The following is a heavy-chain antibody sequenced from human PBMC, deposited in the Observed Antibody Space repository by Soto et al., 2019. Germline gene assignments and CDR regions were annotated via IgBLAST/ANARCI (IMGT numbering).Heavy chain of an antibody. Sequence: EVQLVESGGGLVQPGGSLRLSCAASGFTFSRYWMSWVRQAPGKGLEWVANIKDDGSDEYYVDSVKGRFTVSRDNAKNSLYLQLSGLRDEDTAVYYCARKQTTVTSLRTYYYGLDVWGQGNPVTVSS. J-gene: IGHJ6*02. CDR3: ARKQTTVTSLRTYYYGLDV. CDR2: IKDDGSDE. CDR1: GFTFSRYW. V-gene: IGHV3-7*03. D-gene: IGHD4-4*01.